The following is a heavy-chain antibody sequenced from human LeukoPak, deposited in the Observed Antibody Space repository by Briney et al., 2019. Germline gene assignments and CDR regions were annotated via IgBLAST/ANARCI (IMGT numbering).Heavy chain of an antibody. CDR2: IYYSGST. D-gene: IGHD3-22*01. CDR1: GYSISSGYF. CDR3: ARRGVYYDSSGYHYYFDY. V-gene: IGHV4-38-2*02. J-gene: IGHJ4*02. Sequence: PSETLSLTCTVSGYSISSGYFWAWIRQPPGKGLEWIGSIYYSGSTYYNPSLKSRVTISVDTSKNQFSLKLSSVTAADTAVYYCARRGVYYDSSGYHYYFDYWGQGTLVTVSS.